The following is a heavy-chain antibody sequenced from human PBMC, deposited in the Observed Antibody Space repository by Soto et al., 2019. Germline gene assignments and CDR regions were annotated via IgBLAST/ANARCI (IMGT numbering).Heavy chain of an antibody. D-gene: IGHD3-10*01. V-gene: IGHV3-66*03. CDR3: AREGNLVGGAPFDY. CDR1: GFNVSNNC. CDR2: TYGCWGT. Sequence: GGSLRLSCAASGFNVSNNCLNWVRQTPGRGLHLVSITYGCWGTHYADSVKGRLTISRDNSKKTLCLQIKSLSSDDTAVYYCAREGNLVGGAPFDYWGQGALVTVSS. J-gene: IGHJ4*02.